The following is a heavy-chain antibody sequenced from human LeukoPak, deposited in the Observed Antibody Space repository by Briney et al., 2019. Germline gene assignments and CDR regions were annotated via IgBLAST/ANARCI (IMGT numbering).Heavy chain of an antibody. V-gene: IGHV4-34*01. D-gene: IGHD3-22*01. J-gene: IGHJ2*01. CDR3: ARDDIYYDSSGYRHYFFDL. CDR2: INHSGST. Sequence: SETLSLTCAVYGGSFSGYYWSWIRQPPGKGLEWIGEINHSGSTNYNPSLKSRVTISVDTSKNQFSLKLSSVTAADTAVYYCARDDIYYDSSGYRHYFFDLWGRGTLVTVSS. CDR1: GGSFSGYY.